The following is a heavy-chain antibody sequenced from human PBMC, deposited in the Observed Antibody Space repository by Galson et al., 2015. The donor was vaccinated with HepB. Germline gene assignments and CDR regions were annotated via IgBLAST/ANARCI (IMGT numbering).Heavy chain of an antibody. D-gene: IGHD3-3*02. CDR1: GFTFSSYA. CDR3: AKDRQREAFLEWLLSERYGMAD. V-gene: IGHV3-23*01. Sequence: SLRLSCAASGFTFSSYAMSWVRQAPGKGLEWVSAISGSGGSTYYADSVKGRFTISRDNSKNTLYLQMNSLRAEDTAVYYCAKDRQREAFLEWLLSERYGMADWGQGTTVTVSS. CDR2: ISGSGGST. J-gene: IGHJ6*02.